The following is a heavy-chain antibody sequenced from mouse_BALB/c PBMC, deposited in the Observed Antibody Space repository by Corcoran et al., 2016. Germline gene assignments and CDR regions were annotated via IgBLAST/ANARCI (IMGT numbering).Heavy chain of an antibody. CDR3: ARWCITTFDY. D-gene: IGHD1-1*01. CDR1: GYRFTDYN. J-gene: IGHJ2*03. Sequence: EVLLQQSGPELVKPGASVKIPCKASGYRFTDYNMDWVRQSHGKSLEWIGDINPRRGGTIYNQTFKGKATLPEDKSSSTAYMERHSLTSEDSSGYYCARWCITTFDYWGQGTSVTVSS. V-gene: IGHV1-18*01. CDR2: INPRRGGT.